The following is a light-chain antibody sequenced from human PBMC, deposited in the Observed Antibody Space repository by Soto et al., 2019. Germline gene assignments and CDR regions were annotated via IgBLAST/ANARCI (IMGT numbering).Light chain of an antibody. CDR2: SNN. CDR3: ATWDDSLSGVV. V-gene: IGLV1-47*01. J-gene: IGLJ2*01. Sequence: QSVLTQPPSASGTPGQRVIISCSGSTSNIGSNYVYWYQQLPGTAPKLLIQSNNQRPSGVPDRFSGSKSGTSASLAISGLRSEDETDYYCATWDDSLSGVVFGGGTKLTVL. CDR1: TSNIGSNY.